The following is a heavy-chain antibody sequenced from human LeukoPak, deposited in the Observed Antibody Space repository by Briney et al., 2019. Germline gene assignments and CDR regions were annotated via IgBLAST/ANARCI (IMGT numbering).Heavy chain of an antibody. Sequence: SQTLSLTCAISGDSVSSNSATWDWIRQPPSRGLEWLGRTYYRSKWYHDYAVSVKSRITINPDTSKNQFSLQLNSVTPEDTAVYYCARDRIAATAFDYWGQGTLVTVSS. J-gene: IGHJ4*02. D-gene: IGHD6-13*01. CDR2: TYYRSKWYH. V-gene: IGHV6-1*01. CDR3: ARDRIAATAFDY. CDR1: GDSVSSNSAT.